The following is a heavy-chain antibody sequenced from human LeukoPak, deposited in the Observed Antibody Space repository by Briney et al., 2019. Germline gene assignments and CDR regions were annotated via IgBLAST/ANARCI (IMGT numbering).Heavy chain of an antibody. V-gene: IGHV4-4*07. CDR1: GGSINSHY. Sequence: SETLSLTCTVSGGSINSHYWSWIRQSAGKGLEWIGRMFVGGSTNYNPSLKSRVTISVDRSKNQFSLKLSSVTAADTAVYYCARSRISSRDSDYWGQGTLVTVSS. CDR2: MFVGGST. CDR3: ARSRISSRDSDY. J-gene: IGHJ4*02. D-gene: IGHD3-10*01.